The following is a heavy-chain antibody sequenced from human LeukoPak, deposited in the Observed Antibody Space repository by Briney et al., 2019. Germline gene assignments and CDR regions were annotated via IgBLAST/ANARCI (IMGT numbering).Heavy chain of an antibody. V-gene: IGHV4-39*01. CDR3: ARGYGSGGSLD. Sequence: PSETLSLTCTVSGGSISSSSYYWGWIRQPPGKGLEWIGSIYYSGSTYYNPSLKSRVTISVDTSKNQFSLKLSSVTAADTAVYYCARGYGSGGSLDWGQGTLVTVSS. D-gene: IGHD3-10*01. CDR1: GGSISSSSYY. J-gene: IGHJ4*02. CDR2: IYYSGST.